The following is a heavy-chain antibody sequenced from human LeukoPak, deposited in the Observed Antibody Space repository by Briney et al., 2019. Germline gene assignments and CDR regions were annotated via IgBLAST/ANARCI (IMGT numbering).Heavy chain of an antibody. CDR3: ARGARSCSGGSCYSGWFDP. J-gene: IGHJ5*02. D-gene: IGHD2-15*01. Sequence: PGGSLRLSCAASGFTFSSYWMHWVCQAPGKGLVWVSRINSDGSSTRYADSVKGRFTISRDNAKNTLYVQMNSLRVEDTAVYYCARGARSCSGGSCYSGWFDPWGQGTLVTVSS. CDR2: INSDGSST. V-gene: IGHV3-74*01. CDR1: GFTFSSYW.